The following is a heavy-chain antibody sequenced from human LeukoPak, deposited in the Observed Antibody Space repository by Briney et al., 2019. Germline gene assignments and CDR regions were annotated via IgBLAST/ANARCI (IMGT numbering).Heavy chain of an antibody. CDR2: ISYDGSTK. Sequence: GRSLRLSCAASGFTFSSYAMHWVRQAPGKGLEWVAVISYDGSTKYYADSVKGRFTISRDNSKNTLYLQMNSLRAEDTAVYYCARDNCGSTSCYHGYWGQGTLVTVSS. CDR3: ARDNCGSTSCYHGY. D-gene: IGHD2-2*01. V-gene: IGHV3-30*04. J-gene: IGHJ4*02. CDR1: GFTFSSYA.